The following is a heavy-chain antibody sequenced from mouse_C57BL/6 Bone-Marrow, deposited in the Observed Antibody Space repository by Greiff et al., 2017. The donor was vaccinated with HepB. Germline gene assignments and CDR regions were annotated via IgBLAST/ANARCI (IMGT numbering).Heavy chain of an antibody. Sequence: QVQLQQPGAELVRPGSSVKLSCKASGYTFTSYWMHWVKQRPIQGLEWIGNIDPSDSETHYNQKFKDKATLTVDKSSSTAYMQLSSLTSEDSAVYDGARGGWLLPYWYFDVWGTGTTVTVSS. CDR3: ARGGWLLPYWYFDV. D-gene: IGHD2-3*01. CDR2: IDPSDSET. CDR1: GYTFTSYW. V-gene: IGHV1-52*01. J-gene: IGHJ1*03.